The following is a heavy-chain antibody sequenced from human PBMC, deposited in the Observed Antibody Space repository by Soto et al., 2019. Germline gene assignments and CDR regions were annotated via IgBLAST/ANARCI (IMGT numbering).Heavy chain of an antibody. V-gene: IGHV4-61*01. CDR3: ARGATVTQYDY. J-gene: IGHJ4*02. Sequence: QVQLQESGPGLVKPSETLSLTCTVSGVSVNSGSFYWAWIRQPPGKGLEWIGFGSYSGTTNYKPSLKSRVTISVDTSRSQISLKLTSLTAADTAVYYCARGATVTQYDYWGQGTLVTVSS. CDR1: GVSVNSGSFY. D-gene: IGHD4-17*01. CDR2: GSYSGTT.